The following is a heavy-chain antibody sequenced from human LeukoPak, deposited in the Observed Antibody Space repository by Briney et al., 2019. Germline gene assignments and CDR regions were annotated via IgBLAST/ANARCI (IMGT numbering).Heavy chain of an antibody. CDR1: GFTFSSYW. CDR3: ATDGGPFDD. D-gene: IGHD3-3*01. J-gene: IGHJ4*02. CDR2: IKQDGSER. V-gene: IGHV3-7*01. Sequence: GGSLRLCCAASGFTFSSYWMSWVRQPPGKGLEWVANIKQDGSERYYVDSVKGRFTISRDNAKKSVYLQMNSLRGEDTAVYYCATDGGPFDDWGQGTLVTVSS.